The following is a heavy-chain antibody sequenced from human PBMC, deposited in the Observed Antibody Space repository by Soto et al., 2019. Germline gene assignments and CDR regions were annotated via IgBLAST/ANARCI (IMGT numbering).Heavy chain of an antibody. CDR3: AKAYSGSYVDY. CDR1: GFTFSSYW. Sequence: GGSLRLSCAASGFTFSSYWMHWVRQAPGKGLVWVSRINSDGSSTSYADSVKGRFTISRDNAKNTLYLQMNSLRAEDTAVYYCAKAYSGSYVDYWGQGTLVTVSS. J-gene: IGHJ4*02. V-gene: IGHV3-74*01. CDR2: INSDGSST. D-gene: IGHD1-26*01.